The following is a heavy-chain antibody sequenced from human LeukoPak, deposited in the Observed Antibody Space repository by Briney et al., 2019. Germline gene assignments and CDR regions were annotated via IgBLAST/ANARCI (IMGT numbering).Heavy chain of an antibody. J-gene: IGHJ3*02. CDR1: GFTFSNYA. CDR2: ISYDGSNK. Sequence: GRSLRLSCAASGFTFSNYAMHWVRQAPGKGLEWVAVISYDGSNKYYADSVKGRFTISRDNAKNSLYLQMNSLRAEDTAVYYCARDSGSPSRAFDIWGQGTMVTVSS. CDR3: ARDSGSPSRAFDI. D-gene: IGHD1-26*01. V-gene: IGHV3-30-3*01.